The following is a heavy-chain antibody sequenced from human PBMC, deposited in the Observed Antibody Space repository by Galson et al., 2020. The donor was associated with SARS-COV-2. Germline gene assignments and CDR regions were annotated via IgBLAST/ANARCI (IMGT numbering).Heavy chain of an antibody. CDR3: ARDAASSGWPYWYFDL. CDR1: GYTFTSYY. V-gene: IGHV1-46*03. Sequence: ASVTVSCQASGYTFTSYYMHWVRPAPGQGLEWMGIINPSGVSTRSAQKFQGRVTMTRDTSTSTVYMELSSLRSEDTAVYYCARDAASSGWPYWYFDLWGQGTLVSVSS. J-gene: IGHJ2*01. D-gene: IGHD6-19*01. CDR2: INPSGVST.